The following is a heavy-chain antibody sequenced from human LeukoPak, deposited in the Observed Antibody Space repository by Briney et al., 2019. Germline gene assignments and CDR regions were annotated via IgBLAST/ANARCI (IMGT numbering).Heavy chain of an antibody. Sequence: GGSLRLSCAASGFTVTSNYMTWVRQAPGKGLEWVSIIYSGGNTYYADSVKGRFTISRDNSKNTLDLQMNSLRAEDTAVYYCTRAPREWLLGYYFDYWGQGTLVTVSS. V-gene: IGHV3-66*01. CDR1: GFTVTSNY. J-gene: IGHJ4*02. D-gene: IGHD3-3*01. CDR2: IYSGGNT. CDR3: TRAPREWLLGYYFDY.